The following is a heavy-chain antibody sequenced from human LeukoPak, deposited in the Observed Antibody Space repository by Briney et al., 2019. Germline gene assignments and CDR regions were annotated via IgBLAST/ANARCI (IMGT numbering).Heavy chain of an antibody. CDR1: GYTFTGYY. D-gene: IGHD2-2*01. CDR2: INPNSGGT. CDR3: ARVAARYCSSTSCYGPFDY. V-gene: IGHV1-2*04. Sequence: ASVKVSCKASGYTFTGYYMHWVRQAPGQGLEWMGWINPNSGGTNYAQKFQGWVTMTRDTSISTAYMELSRPRSDDTAVYYCARVAARYCSSTSCYGPFDYWGQGTLVTVSS. J-gene: IGHJ4*02.